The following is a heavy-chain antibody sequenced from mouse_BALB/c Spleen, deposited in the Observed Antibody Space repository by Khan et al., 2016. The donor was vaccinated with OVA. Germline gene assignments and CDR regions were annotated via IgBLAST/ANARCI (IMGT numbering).Heavy chain of an antibody. J-gene: IGHJ3*01. CDR2: INPHNGHT. V-gene: IGHV1-18*01. CDR1: GYTFTDYN. D-gene: IGHD1-1*01. Sequence: EVQLQQSGPELVKPGTSVKISCKASGYTFTDYNMDWVKQSHGKSLEWIGDINPHNGHTIYNQKFKGKATLTVEKSSSTAYMEIRSLTSEVAAVYNCTRGVYGSRGAWFAYWGQGTLVTVSA. CDR3: TRGVYGSRGAWFAY.